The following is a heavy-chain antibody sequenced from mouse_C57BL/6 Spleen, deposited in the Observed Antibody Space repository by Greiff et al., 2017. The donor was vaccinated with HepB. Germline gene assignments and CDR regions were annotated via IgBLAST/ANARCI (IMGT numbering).Heavy chain of an antibody. CDR2: ISYDGSN. CDR1: GYSITSGYY. CDR3: ARVDDYDGYWYFDV. Sequence: DVKLQESGPGLVKPSQSLSLTCSVTGYSITSGYYWNWIRQFPGNKLEWMGYISYDGSNNYNPSLKNRISITRDTSKNQFFLKLNSVTTEDTATYYCARVDDYDGYWYFDVWGTGTTVTVSS. J-gene: IGHJ1*03. V-gene: IGHV3-6*01. D-gene: IGHD2-4*01.